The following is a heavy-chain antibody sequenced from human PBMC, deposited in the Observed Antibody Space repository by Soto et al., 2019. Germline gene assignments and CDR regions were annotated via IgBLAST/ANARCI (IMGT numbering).Heavy chain of an antibody. Sequence: PGGSLRLSCAASGFTFSSYGMHWVRQAPGKGLEWVAVVSHDGTVQHYGDSVKGRFTISRDNSKNTLYLQMNSLRAEDTAVYYCARDFGGLSGYDYMEVDYYYGMDVWGQGTTVTVSS. CDR2: VSHDGTVQ. V-gene: IGHV3-30*03. D-gene: IGHD5-12*01. J-gene: IGHJ6*02. CDR3: ARDFGGLSGYDYMEVDYYYGMDV. CDR1: GFTFSSYG.